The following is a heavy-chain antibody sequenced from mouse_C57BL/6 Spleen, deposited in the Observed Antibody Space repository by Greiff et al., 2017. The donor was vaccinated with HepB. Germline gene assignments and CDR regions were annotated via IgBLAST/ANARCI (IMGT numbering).Heavy chain of an antibody. D-gene: IGHD1-1*01. J-gene: IGHJ3*01. V-gene: IGHV1-26*01. Sequence: VQLQQSGPELVKPGASVKISCKASGYTFTDYYMNWVKQSHGKSLEWIGDINPNNGGTSYNQKFKGKATLTVDKSSSTAYMELRSLTSEDSAVYYCAREQYGSSYAWFAYWGQGTLVTVSA. CDR1: GYTFTDYY. CDR3: AREQYGSSYAWFAY. CDR2: INPNNGGT.